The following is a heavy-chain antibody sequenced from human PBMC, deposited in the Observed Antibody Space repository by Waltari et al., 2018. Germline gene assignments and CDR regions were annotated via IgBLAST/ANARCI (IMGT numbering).Heavy chain of an antibody. CDR1: GFTFNNYA. D-gene: IGHD2-21*02. CDR3: AKDRSSVVTAMDWFDP. Sequence: EVQLLEYGGGLVQPGGSLRVACAASGFTFNNYAMKWVRQAPGKGLEWVSSVSYTGSRTYYADSVKGRFTISRDNSKDTLYLQMNSLRDGDTAVYYCAKDRSSVVTAMDWFDPWGQGTLVTVSS. J-gene: IGHJ5*02. CDR2: VSYTGSRT. V-gene: IGHV3-23*01.